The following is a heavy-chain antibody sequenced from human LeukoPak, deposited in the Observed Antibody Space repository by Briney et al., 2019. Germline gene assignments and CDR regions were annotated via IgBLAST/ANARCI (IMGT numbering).Heavy chain of an antibody. CDR2: ISYDGSNK. CDR1: GFTFRSYG. Sequence: GGSLRLSCAASGFTFRSYGMHWVRQAPGKGLEWVAVISYDGSNKYYADSVKGRFTISRDNSKNTLYLQMNSLRAEDTAVYYCAKGYWSIAARPYLDYWGQGTLVTVSS. CDR3: AKGYWSIAARPYLDY. V-gene: IGHV3-30*18. D-gene: IGHD6-6*01. J-gene: IGHJ4*02.